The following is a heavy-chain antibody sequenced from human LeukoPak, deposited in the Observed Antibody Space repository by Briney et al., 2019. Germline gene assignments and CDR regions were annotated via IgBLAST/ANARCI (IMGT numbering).Heavy chain of an antibody. CDR2: ISAYNGNT. Sequence: ASVKVSCKASGYTFTSYVISWVRQAPGQGLEWMGWISAYNGNTNYAQKLQGRVTMTTDTSTSTAYMELRSLRSDDTAVYYCARLYGDYSPIYYYYYYMDGWGKGTTVTVSS. CDR3: ARLYGDYSPIYYYYYYMDG. CDR1: GYTFTSYV. V-gene: IGHV1-18*01. J-gene: IGHJ6*03. D-gene: IGHD4-17*01.